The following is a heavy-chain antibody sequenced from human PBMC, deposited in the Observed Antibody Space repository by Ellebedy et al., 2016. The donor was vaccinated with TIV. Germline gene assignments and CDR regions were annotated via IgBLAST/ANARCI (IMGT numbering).Heavy chain of an antibody. J-gene: IGHJ4*02. CDR3: AKGREGGSDSSAPRYYFDY. CDR1: GFTFSSYA. Sequence: PGGSLRLSCAASGFTFSSYAMSWVRQAPGKGLEWVSTISNTGSSTYYADSVKGRLTISRDNSKNTLFLQMNSLRAEDTAVYYCAKGREGGSDSSAPRYYFDYWGLGTLVTVSS. D-gene: IGHD6-19*01. CDR2: ISNTGSST. V-gene: IGHV3-23*01.